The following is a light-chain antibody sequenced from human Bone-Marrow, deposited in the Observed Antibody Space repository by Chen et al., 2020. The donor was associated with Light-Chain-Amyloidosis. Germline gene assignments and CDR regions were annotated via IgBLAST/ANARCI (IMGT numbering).Light chain of an antibody. J-gene: IGLJ2*01. Sequence: SYELTQPPSVSVSPGQTARITCSGDDLPTKYAYWYQQKPGQAPVLVIHRDTERPSGIAARFSGSSAGTTATLTISGVQAEDKADYHCQSADSSGTYEVIFGGGTKLTVL. CDR1: DLPTKY. CDR3: QSADSSGTYEVI. V-gene: IGLV3-25*03. CDR2: RDT.